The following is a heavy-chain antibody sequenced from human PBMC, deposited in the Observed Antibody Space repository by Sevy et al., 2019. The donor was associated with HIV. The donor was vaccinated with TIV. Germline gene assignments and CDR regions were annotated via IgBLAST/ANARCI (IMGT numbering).Heavy chain of an antibody. V-gene: IGHV2-5*02. CDR2: IYWDDDK. CDR1: GFSLSTNGVG. D-gene: IGHD6-13*01. CDR3: AHSNLAALATFDY. J-gene: IGHJ4*02. Sequence: SGPTLVNPTQTLTLTCTFSGFSLSTNGVGVGWIRQPPGKALEWLAVIYWDDDKRYSPSLKSRLSITKDTSNNQAVLTMTNMDPVDTATYYCAHSNLAALATFDYWGQGTLVTVSS.